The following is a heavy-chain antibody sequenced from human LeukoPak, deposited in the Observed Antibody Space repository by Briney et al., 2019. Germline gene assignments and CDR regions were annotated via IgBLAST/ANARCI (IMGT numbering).Heavy chain of an antibody. CDR3: AKDLPPYYYGSGSYYRNNFDY. Sequence: GGSLRLSCAASGFTFSSYAMSWVRQAPGKGLEWVSAISGSGGSTYYADSVKGRFTISRDNSKNTLYLQMNSLRAEDTAVYYCAKDLPPYYYGSGSYYRNNFDYWGQGTLVTVSS. J-gene: IGHJ4*02. V-gene: IGHV3-23*01. CDR2: ISGSGGST. D-gene: IGHD3-10*01. CDR1: GFTFSSYA.